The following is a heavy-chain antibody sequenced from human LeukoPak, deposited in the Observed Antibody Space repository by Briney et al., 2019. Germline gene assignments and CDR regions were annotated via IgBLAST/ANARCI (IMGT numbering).Heavy chain of an antibody. J-gene: IGHJ4*02. CDR1: GYTFTSYY. V-gene: IGHV1-46*01. CDR3: ARVLFYYGSGSYSGLDS. CDR2: INPSGGST. Sequence: ASVKVSCKASGYTFTSYYMHWVRQAPGQGLEWMGIINPSGGSTSYAQKFQGRVTMTRDTSTSTVYMELSSLRSEDTAVYYCARVLFYYGSGSYSGLDSWGQGTLVTVSS. D-gene: IGHD3-10*01.